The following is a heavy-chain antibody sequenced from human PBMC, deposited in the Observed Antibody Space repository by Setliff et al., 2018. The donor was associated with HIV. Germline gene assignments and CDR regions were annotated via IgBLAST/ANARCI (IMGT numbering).Heavy chain of an antibody. Sequence: ASVKVSCKVSGDTLSELSMHWVRQAPGKGLEWMGGFDPEDDDTMYAQKFQGRVTMTEDTSTDTAYMELSSLRSEDTAVYYCATGGPLHIVVVPSAKGTTPIDTLDSWGQGTLVTVSS. CDR3: ATGGPLHIVVVPSAKGTTPIDTLDS. CDR2: FDPEDDDT. J-gene: IGHJ4*02. D-gene: IGHD2-2*01. CDR1: GDTLSELS. V-gene: IGHV1-24*01.